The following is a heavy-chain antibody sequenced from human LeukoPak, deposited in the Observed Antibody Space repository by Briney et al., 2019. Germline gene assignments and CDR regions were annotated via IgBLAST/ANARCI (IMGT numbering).Heavy chain of an antibody. Sequence: GGSLRLSCAASEFTFSYQYMDWVRQAPGKGLQWVSPIRNKASRYTTEYAASVGGIFTFSGDDSKNSLYLQMNSLKTEDTALYYCTRGYSGKSVYAFDIWGQGTMVTVSS. CDR1: EFTFSYQY. V-gene: IGHV3-72*01. CDR3: TRGYSGKSVYAFDI. J-gene: IGHJ3*02. CDR2: IRNKASRYTT. D-gene: IGHD1-26*01.